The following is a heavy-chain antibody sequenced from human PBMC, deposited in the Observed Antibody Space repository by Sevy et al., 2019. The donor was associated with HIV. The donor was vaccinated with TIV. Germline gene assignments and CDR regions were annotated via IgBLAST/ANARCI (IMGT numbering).Heavy chain of an antibody. V-gene: IGHV3-33*01. J-gene: IGHJ4*02. D-gene: IGHD6-19*01. CDR2: IWYDGTNR. CDR3: AREDIRVAGIGYYFHS. CDR1: GFSISGYD. Sequence: GGSLRLSCAASGFSISGYDMHWVRQAPGKGLEWVAVIWYDGTNREYADSGKGRFTISRDNSKNTLYLQMNSLRVEETAVYYCAREDIRVAGIGYYFHSWGQGTLVTVSS.